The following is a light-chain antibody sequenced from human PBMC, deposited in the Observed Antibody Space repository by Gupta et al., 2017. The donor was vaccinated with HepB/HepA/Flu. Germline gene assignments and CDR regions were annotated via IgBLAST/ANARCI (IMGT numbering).Light chain of an antibody. J-gene: IGKJ1*01. CDR1: QSVSSN. CDR3: QHHNNCPPWT. Sequence: EIVMTQSPATLSVSPGERATLSCRASQSVSSNLAWYQQERGQAPRLLIYGASTRATGVPARFRGSGCGTEFTLTISSRQSEDFAVYYCQHHNNCPPWTFGQGTKVEIK. CDR2: GAS. V-gene: IGKV3-15*01.